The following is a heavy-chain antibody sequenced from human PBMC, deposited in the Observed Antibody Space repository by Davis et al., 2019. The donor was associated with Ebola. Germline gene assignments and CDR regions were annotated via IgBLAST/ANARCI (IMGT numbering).Heavy chain of an antibody. D-gene: IGHD2-21*02. CDR1: GFSASLYS. V-gene: IGHV3-48*04. Sequence: GESLKISCAFSGFSASLYSMNWVRQAPGKGLEWVSYISSTSRTMYYADSVKVRFTISSDNAKNSVYLEMNSLRAEDTAVYYCARDPALVVTGGGWHFDLWGRGTLVTVSS. J-gene: IGHJ2*01. CDR2: ISSTSRTM. CDR3: ARDPALVVTGGGWHFDL.